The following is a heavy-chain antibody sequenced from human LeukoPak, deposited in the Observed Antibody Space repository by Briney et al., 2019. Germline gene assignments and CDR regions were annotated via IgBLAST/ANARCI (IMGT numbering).Heavy chain of an antibody. CDR3: AKGSLNEITMVRGVII. V-gene: IGHV3-23*01. D-gene: IGHD3-10*01. Sequence: PGGSLRLSCAASGFTFSTYGMSWVRQAQGKGLDWFSAFRGGGTNTYYADSVKGRFTISRDNSKNTLYLQMNSLRAEDTAVYYCAKGSLNEITMVRGVIIWGQGTLVTVSS. CDR2: FRGGGTNT. J-gene: IGHJ4*02. CDR1: GFTFSTYG.